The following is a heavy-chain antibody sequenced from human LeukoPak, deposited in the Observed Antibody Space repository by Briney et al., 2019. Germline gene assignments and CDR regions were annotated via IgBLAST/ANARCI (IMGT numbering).Heavy chain of an antibody. V-gene: IGHV3-30-3*01. CDR2: ISYDGSNK. CDR1: GFTFSSYA. D-gene: IGHD3-10*01. J-gene: IGHJ6*02. CDR3: ARDLWGMDV. Sequence: GGSLRLSCAASGFTFSSYAMHWVRQAPGKGLERVAVISYDGSNKYYADSVKGRFTISRDNSKNTLYLQTNSLRAEDTAVYYCARDLWGMDVWGQGTTVTVS.